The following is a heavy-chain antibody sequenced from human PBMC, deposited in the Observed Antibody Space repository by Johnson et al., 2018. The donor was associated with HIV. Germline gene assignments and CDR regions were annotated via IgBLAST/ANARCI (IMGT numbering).Heavy chain of an antibody. D-gene: IGHD6-13*01. CDR2: ISSSGNTI. CDR1: GFTFSDYH. Sequence: QVQLVESGGGLVKPGGSLRLSCVASGFTFSDYHMSWIRQAPGKGLEWVSYISSSGNTIYNADSVKGRFTISRDNAKNSLYLQMNSLRAEDRAVYYCARYQQLVRDGAFDIWGQGTMVTVSS. CDR3: ARYQQLVRDGAFDI. J-gene: IGHJ3*02. V-gene: IGHV3-11*04.